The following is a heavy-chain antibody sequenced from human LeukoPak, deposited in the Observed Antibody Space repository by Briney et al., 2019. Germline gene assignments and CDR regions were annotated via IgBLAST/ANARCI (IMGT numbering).Heavy chain of an antibody. J-gene: IGHJ4*02. CDR2: MNPNSGNT. D-gene: IGHD2-2*01. CDR1: GYTFTSYD. V-gene: IGHV1-8*01. CDR3: ARGPTSNTNLYYFDY. Sequence: ASVKVSCKASGYTFTSYDINWVRQATGQGLEWMGWMNPNSGNTGYAQKFQGRVTITMHTSISTAYMELTSLRSEDTAVYYCARGPTSNTNLYYFDYWGLGTLVTVSS.